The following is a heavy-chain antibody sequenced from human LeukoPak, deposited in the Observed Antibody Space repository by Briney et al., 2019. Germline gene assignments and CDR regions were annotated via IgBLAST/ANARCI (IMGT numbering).Heavy chain of an antibody. V-gene: IGHV5-51*01. Sequence: GESLKISCRGSGYNFANFRIGWVRQMPGKGLEWLGTINPGDSDTSYSPSFQGQVTFLVDQSTTTAYLQWRSLDVSDTAIYYCTRHGDGFRYWGQGTLVTVSS. CDR3: TRHGDGFRY. D-gene: IGHD2-21*02. CDR1: GYNFANFR. J-gene: IGHJ4*02. CDR2: INPGDSDT.